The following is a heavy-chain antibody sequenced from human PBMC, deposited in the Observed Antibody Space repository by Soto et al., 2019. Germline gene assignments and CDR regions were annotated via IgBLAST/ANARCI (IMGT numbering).Heavy chain of an antibody. CDR1: GFTFSSYS. Sequence: PGGSLRLSCAASGFTFSSYSMNWVRQAPGKGLEWVSYISSSSSTIYYADSVKGRFTISRDNAKNSLYLQMNSLRAEDTAVYYCARDRGTTVTTKYYYYMDVWGKGTTVTVSS. V-gene: IGHV3-48*01. D-gene: IGHD4-17*01. CDR3: ARDRGTTVTTKYYYYMDV. J-gene: IGHJ6*03. CDR2: ISSSSSTI.